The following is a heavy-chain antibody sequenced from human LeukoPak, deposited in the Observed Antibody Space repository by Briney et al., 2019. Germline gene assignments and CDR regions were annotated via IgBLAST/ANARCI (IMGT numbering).Heavy chain of an antibody. J-gene: IGHJ4*02. Sequence: SQTLSLTCTVSGGSISTGSYYWSWIRQPPGTGLEWMGEINHSGSTNYNPSLKSRVTISVDTSKNQFSLKLSSVTAADTAVYYCARAGYYYDSSGYYYFDYWGQGTLVTVSS. V-gene: IGHV4-39*07. D-gene: IGHD3-22*01. CDR1: GGSISTGSYY. CDR2: INHSGST. CDR3: ARAGYYYDSSGYYYFDY.